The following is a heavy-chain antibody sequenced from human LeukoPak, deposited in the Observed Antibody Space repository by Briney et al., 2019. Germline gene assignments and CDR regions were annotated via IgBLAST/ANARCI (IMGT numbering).Heavy chain of an antibody. V-gene: IGHV4-39*07. J-gene: IGHJ4*02. CDR1: GGSISSSSYY. Sequence: PSETLSLTCTVSGGSISSSSYYWSWIRQPPGKGLEWIGSIYHSGTTYSGSTYYNPSLKSRVTISLDTSKNQFSLKVGSMTAADTAVYYCARAGGYGLIDYWGQGTMVTVSS. D-gene: IGHD5-18*01. CDR2: IYHSGTTYSGST. CDR3: ARAGGYGLIDY.